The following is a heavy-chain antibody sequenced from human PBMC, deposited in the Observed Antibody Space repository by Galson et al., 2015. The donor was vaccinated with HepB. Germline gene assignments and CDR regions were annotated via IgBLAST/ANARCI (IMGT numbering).Heavy chain of an antibody. CDR1: GYTFTSYY. CDR3: ARELEYCSSTSCYWSDAFDI. CDR2: INPSGGST. J-gene: IGHJ3*02. Sequence: SVKVSCKASGYTFTSYYMHWVRQAPGQGLEWMGIINPSGGSTSYAQKFQGRVTMTRDTSTSTVYMELSSLRSEDTAVYYCARELEYCSSTSCYWSDAFDIWGQGTMVTVSS. D-gene: IGHD2-2*01. V-gene: IGHV1-46*01.